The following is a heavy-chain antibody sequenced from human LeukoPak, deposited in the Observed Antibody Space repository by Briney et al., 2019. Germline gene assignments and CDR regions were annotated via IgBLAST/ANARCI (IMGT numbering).Heavy chain of an antibody. Sequence: GGSLRLSCAASGFTYSRYCMNWVRQAPGKGLEWVSYISSSSSTIYYADSVKGRFNISRDNAKNSLYLQMNSLRAEDTAVYCCAGEPSSSWYFSYYMDVWGKGTTVTVSS. CDR2: ISSSSSTI. J-gene: IGHJ6*03. CDR3: AGEPSSSWYFSYYMDV. D-gene: IGHD6-13*01. V-gene: IGHV3-48*01. CDR1: GFTYSRYC.